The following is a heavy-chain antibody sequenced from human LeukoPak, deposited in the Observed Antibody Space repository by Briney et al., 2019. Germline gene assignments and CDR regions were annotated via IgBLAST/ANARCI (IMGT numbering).Heavy chain of an antibody. CDR3: ATDLLYDSSGGDL. CDR2: ISSRSGYI. J-gene: IGHJ2*01. D-gene: IGHD3-22*01. V-gene: IGHV3-21*01. CDR1: GFSFSTYS. Sequence: AGGSLRLSCAASGFSFSTYSMNWVRQAPGKGLEWVSSISSRSGYIYYADSVKGRFTISRDNAKNSLYLQMDSLGAEDTAVYYCATDLLYDSSGGDLWGRGTLVTVSS.